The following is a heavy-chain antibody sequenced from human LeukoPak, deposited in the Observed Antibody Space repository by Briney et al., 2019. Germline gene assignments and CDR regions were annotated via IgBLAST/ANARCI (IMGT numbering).Heavy chain of an antibody. D-gene: IGHD2-15*01. CDR1: GGTFSSYA. J-gene: IGHJ5*02. CDR2: IIPIFGTA. Sequence: SVKVSCKASGGTFSSYAISWVRQAPGQGLEWMGGIIPIFGTANYGQKFQGRVTITADESTSTAYMELSSLRSEDTAVYYCARPRYCSGGSCYNWFDPWGQGTLVTVSS. CDR3: ARPRYCSGGSCYNWFDP. V-gene: IGHV1-69*01.